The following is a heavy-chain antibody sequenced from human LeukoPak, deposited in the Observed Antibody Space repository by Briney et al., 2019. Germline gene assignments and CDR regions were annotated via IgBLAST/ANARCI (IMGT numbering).Heavy chain of an antibody. J-gene: IGHJ6*02. V-gene: IGHV1-18*01. Sequence: ASVKVSCKGSGYTFTNYGITWVRQAPGQGLEWMGWISAYNGNTKYAPKLQGRVTMTTDTSTRTAYMELRSLRSDDTAVYYCALALQLPRGVWGQGTTVTVAS. CDR3: ALALQLPRGV. D-gene: IGHD5-24*01. CDR2: ISAYNGNT. CDR1: GYTFTNYG.